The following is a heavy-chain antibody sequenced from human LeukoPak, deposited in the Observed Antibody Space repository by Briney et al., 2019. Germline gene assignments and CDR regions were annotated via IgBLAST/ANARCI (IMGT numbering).Heavy chain of an antibody. D-gene: IGHD2-8*01. CDR1: GFTSSDYF. V-gene: IGHV3-11*05. J-gene: IGHJ3*01. Sequence: PGGSLRLSCAASGFTSSDYFMSWIRQAPGKGLEWVSYISSSSDYANYADSVKGRFTISRDNARNALYLQMNSLRAEDTAVYFCVRVGYYDFWGQGTMVTVSS. CDR3: VRVGYYDF. CDR2: ISSSSDYA.